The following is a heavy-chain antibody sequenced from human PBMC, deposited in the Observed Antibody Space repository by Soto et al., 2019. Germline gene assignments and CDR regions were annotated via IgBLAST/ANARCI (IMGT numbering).Heavy chain of an antibody. CDR1: GGTFSSYA. CDR3: ARASGIAAFSYYGMDV. J-gene: IGHJ6*02. V-gene: IGHV1-69*13. Sequence: SVKVSCKASGGTFSSYAISWVRQAPGQGLERMGGIIPIFGTANYAQKFQGRVTITADESTSTAYMELSSLRSEDTAVYYCARASGIAAFSYYGMDVWGQGTTVTVSS. D-gene: IGHD6-13*01. CDR2: IIPIFGTA.